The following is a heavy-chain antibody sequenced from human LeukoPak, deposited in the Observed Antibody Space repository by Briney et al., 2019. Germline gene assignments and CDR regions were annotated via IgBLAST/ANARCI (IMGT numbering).Heavy chain of an antibody. Sequence: SETLSLTCAVYGGSFSGYYWSWIRQPPGKGLEWIGETNHSGSTNYNPSLKSRVTISVDTSKNQFSLKLSSVTAADTAVYYCARGLYYYGSGSYYNTPDAFDIWGQGTMVTVSS. CDR3: ARGLYYYGSGSYYNTPDAFDI. J-gene: IGHJ3*02. CDR1: GGSFSGYY. CDR2: TNHSGST. D-gene: IGHD3-10*01. V-gene: IGHV4-34*01.